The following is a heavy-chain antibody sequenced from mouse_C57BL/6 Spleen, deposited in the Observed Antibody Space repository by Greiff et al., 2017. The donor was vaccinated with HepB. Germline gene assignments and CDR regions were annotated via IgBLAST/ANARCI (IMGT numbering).Heavy chain of an antibody. D-gene: IGHD1-1*02. Sequence: VQLQQPGAELVKPGASVKLSCKASGYTFTSYWMHWVKQRPGQGLEWIGMIHPNSGSTNYNEKFKSKATLTVDKSSSTAYMQLSSLTSEDSAVYYCARYGTGNYYAMDYWGQGTSVTVSS. V-gene: IGHV1-64*01. CDR1: GYTFTSYW. J-gene: IGHJ4*01. CDR3: ARYGTGNYYAMDY. CDR2: IHPNSGST.